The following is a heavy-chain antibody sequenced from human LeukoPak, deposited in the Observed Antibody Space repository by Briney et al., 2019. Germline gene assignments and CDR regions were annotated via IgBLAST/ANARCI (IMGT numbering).Heavy chain of an antibody. Sequence: ASVKVSCKASGYTFTSYDINWVRQATGQGLEWIVWMNPNSGNTGYAQKFQGRVTMTRNTSISTAYMELSSLRSEDTAVYYCARVRTMVRGVIIPKTRYNWFDPWGQGTLVTVSS. D-gene: IGHD3-10*01. CDR2: MNPNSGNT. CDR3: ARVRTMVRGVIIPKTRYNWFDP. J-gene: IGHJ5*02. CDR1: GYTFTSYD. V-gene: IGHV1-8*01.